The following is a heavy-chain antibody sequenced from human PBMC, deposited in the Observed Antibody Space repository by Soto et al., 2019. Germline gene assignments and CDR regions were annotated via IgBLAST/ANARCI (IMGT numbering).Heavy chain of an antibody. CDR2: ISAYNGNT. J-gene: IGHJ6*02. Sequence: ASVKVSCKASGYTFTSYGISWVRQAHGQGLEWMGWISAYNGNTNYAQKLQGRVTMTTDTSTSTAYMELRSLRSDDTAVYYCATHSSGWYSLYYYYYYGMDVWGQGTTVTVSS. CDR1: GYTFTSYG. V-gene: IGHV1-18*01. D-gene: IGHD6-19*01. CDR3: ATHSSGWYSLYYYYYYGMDV.